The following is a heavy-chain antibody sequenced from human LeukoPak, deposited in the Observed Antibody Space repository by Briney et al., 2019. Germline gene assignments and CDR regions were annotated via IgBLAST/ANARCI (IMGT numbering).Heavy chain of an antibody. CDR3: ARDYLAYSSGWYKSTVPPYYFGY. J-gene: IGHJ4*02. CDR2: ISSSSSYI. Sequence: GGSLRLSCAASGFTFSSYSMNWVRQAPGKGLEWVSSISSSSSYIYYADSVKGRFTISRDNAKNSLYLQMNSLRAEDTAVYYCARDYLAYSSGWYKSTVPPYYFGYWGQGTLVTVSS. V-gene: IGHV3-21*01. D-gene: IGHD6-19*01. CDR1: GFTFSSYS.